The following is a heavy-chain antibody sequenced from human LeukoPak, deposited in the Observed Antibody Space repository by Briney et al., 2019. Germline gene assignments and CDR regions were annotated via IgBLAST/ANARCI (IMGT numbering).Heavy chain of an antibody. CDR1: GGSINISDYY. Sequence: PSETLSPTCTVSGGSINISDYYWGWIRQPPGKGLEWIGSMHYSGSTYYNPSLKSRVTISVDTSKNQFSLKVTSVTAADTAVYYCARRGTIDSGRPWNWGQGTLVTVSS. D-gene: IGHD1-26*01. CDR2: MHYSGST. CDR3: ARRGTIDSGRPWN. V-gene: IGHV4-39*01. J-gene: IGHJ4*02.